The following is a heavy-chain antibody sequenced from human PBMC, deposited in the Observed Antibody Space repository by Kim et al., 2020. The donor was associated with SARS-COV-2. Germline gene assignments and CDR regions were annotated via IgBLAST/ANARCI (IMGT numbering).Heavy chain of an antibody. J-gene: IGHJ4*02. V-gene: IGHV3-30*18. CDR3: AKERLVYLYLFDY. CDR2: ISYDGSNK. Sequence: GGSLRLSCAASGFTFSSYGMHWVRQAPGKGLEWVAVISYDGSNKYYADSVKGRFTISRDNSKNTLYLQMNSMRAEDTAVYYCAKERLVYLYLFDYWGQGTLVTVSS. CDR1: GFTFSSYG.